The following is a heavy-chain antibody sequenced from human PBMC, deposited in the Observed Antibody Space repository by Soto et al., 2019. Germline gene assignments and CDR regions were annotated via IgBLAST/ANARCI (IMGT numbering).Heavy chain of an antibody. CDR1: GFTFSTYG. J-gene: IGHJ4*02. CDR2: ISYDASYK. CDR3: AKAKGLSDWNDVKDY. Sequence: QVQLVESGGGVVQPGRSLRLSCAASGFTFSTYGMHWVRQAPGKGLEWVAVISYDASYKYYADSVKGRFTISRDNSKSTLYLQMNSRRAEDTAVYYCAKAKGLSDWNDVKDYWGQGTLVTVSS. D-gene: IGHD1-1*01. V-gene: IGHV3-30*18.